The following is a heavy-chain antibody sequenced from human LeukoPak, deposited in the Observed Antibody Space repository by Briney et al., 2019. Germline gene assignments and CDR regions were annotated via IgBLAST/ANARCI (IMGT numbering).Heavy chain of an antibody. CDR1: GGTFSSYA. D-gene: IGHD4-17*01. CDR2: IIPIFGTA. J-gene: IGHJ6*03. Sequence: SVKVSCKASGGTFSSYAISWVRQAHGQGLEWMGGIIPIFGTANYAQKFQGRVTITADESTSTAYMELSSLRSEDTAVYYCARGGDSKTTDYYYMDVWGKGTTVTVSS. V-gene: IGHV1-69*13. CDR3: ARGGDSKTTDYYYMDV.